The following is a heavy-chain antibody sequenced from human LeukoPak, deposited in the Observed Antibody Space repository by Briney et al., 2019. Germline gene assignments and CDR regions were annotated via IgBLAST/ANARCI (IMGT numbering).Heavy chain of an antibody. D-gene: IGHD4-17*01. V-gene: IGHV3-23*01. Sequence: GGSLTLSCAASGCTFSSYAMSWVRQAPGKGLEWVAAISGSGGSTYYADSVKGRLTITRDNSTNNLYLQMNSLRAADTAVYYCAKANDDGAYDHRFFDYWGQGTLVTVSS. CDR3: AKANDDGAYDHRFFDY. CDR2: ISGSGGST. J-gene: IGHJ4*02. CDR1: GCTFSSYA.